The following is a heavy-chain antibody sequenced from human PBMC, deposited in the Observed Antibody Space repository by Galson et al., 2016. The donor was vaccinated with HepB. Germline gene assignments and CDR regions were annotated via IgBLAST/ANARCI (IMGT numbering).Heavy chain of an antibody. J-gene: IGHJ4*02. CDR1: GFTFNLYA. CDR3: HCRDSDTDY. CDR2: ISHDGTNE. Sequence: SLRLSCAASGFTFNLYAIHWVRQAPGKGLEWVAVISHDGTNEYYAHSVKGRFTISRDNSKNTLYLQMNSLRPEDTAVYFCHCRDSDTDYWGQGTLVTVTS. V-gene: IGHV3-30*04. D-gene: IGHD2-21*02.